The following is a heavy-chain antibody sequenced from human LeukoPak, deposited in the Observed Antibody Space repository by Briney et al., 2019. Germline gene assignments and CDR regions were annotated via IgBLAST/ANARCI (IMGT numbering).Heavy chain of an antibody. Sequence: PGGSLRLSCAASGFIFSSYAMSWVRQAPGKGLEWVSAISGSGGSTYYADSVKGRFTISRDNSKNTLYLQMNSLRAEDTAVYYCAKDRRAIAAHTNDYWGQGTLVTVSS. D-gene: IGHD6-13*01. V-gene: IGHV3-23*01. J-gene: IGHJ4*02. CDR3: AKDRRAIAAHTNDY. CDR2: ISGSGGST. CDR1: GFIFSSYA.